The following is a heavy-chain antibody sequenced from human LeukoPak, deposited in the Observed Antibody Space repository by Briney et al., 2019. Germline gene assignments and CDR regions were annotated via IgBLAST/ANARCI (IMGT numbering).Heavy chain of an antibody. CDR1: GGSISSYY. J-gene: IGHJ5*02. V-gene: IGHV4-4*07. D-gene: IGHD3-10*01. Sequence: SETLSLTCTVSGGSISSYYWSWIRQPAGKGLEWIGRIYTSGSTTYNPSLKSRVTMSVDTSKNQFSLKLSSVTAADTAVYYCAREGLNMVRGIIPKEAWGWFDPWGQGTLVTVSS. CDR2: IYTSGST. CDR3: AREGLNMVRGIIPKEAWGWFDP.